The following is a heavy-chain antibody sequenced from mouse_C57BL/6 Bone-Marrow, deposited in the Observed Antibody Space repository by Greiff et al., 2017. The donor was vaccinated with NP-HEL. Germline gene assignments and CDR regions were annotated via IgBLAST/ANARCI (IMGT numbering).Heavy chain of an antibody. Sequence: VQLQQSGPELVKPGASVKISCKASGYAFSSSWMNWVKQRPGKGLEWIGRIYPGDGDTNYNGKFKGKATLTADKSSSTAYMQRSSLTSEDSAVYFCARNRDYYGSHWYFDVWGTGTTVTVSS. CDR1: GYAFSSSW. CDR3: ARNRDYYGSHWYFDV. J-gene: IGHJ1*03. CDR2: IYPGDGDT. D-gene: IGHD1-1*01. V-gene: IGHV1-82*01.